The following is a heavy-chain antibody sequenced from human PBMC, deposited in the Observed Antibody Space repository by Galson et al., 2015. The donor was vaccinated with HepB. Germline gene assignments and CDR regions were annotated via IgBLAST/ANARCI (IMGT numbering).Heavy chain of an antibody. V-gene: IGHV4-30-4*01. Sequence: TLSLTCTVSGGSISSGDYYWSWIRQPPGKGLEWIGYIYYSGSTYYNPSLKSRVTISVDTSKNQFSLKLSSVTAADTAVYYCARDELGERNWFDPWGQGTLVTVSS. CDR2: IYYSGST. D-gene: IGHD1-26*01. J-gene: IGHJ5*02. CDR1: GGSISSGDYY. CDR3: ARDELGERNWFDP.